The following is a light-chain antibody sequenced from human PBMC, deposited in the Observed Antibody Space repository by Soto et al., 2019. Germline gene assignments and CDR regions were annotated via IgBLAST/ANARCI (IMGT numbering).Light chain of an antibody. J-gene: IGLJ3*02. CDR3: QVWDSSSDWV. V-gene: IGLV3-21*04. CDR2: YDS. CDR1: NIGSKS. Sequence: SYELTQPPSVSLAPGKTANITCGGKNIGSKSVHWYQQKPGQAPVLVIYYDSDRPSGIPERFSGSNSRNTATLTISRVEGGDEADYYCQVWDSSSDWVFGGGTKLTVL.